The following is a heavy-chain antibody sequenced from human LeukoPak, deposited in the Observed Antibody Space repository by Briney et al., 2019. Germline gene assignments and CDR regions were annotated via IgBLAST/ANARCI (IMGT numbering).Heavy chain of an antibody. CDR2: LKQDGREE. V-gene: IGHV3-7*01. CDR1: GVNLRGYW. CDR3: ARDLGHTGYDLYDY. J-gene: IGHJ4*02. D-gene: IGHD5-12*01. Sequence: GGSLRLSRAVSGVNLRGYWMAWVGQAPGKGLGGGDDLKQDGREEYYPDSLQGRVNISRDNAKNSLYLEMNSLRVEDTAVYYCARDLGHTGYDLYDYWGQGTLVTVSS.